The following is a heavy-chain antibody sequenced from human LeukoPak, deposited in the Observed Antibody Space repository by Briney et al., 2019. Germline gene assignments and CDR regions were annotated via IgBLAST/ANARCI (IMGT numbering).Heavy chain of an antibody. CDR3: ARGDRVSNYDRGIDY. CDR1: GRSFSGYY. V-gene: IGHV4-34*01. D-gene: IGHD4-11*01. J-gene: IGHJ4*02. CDR2: INHSGST. Sequence: SETLSLTCAVYGRSFSGYYWSWIRQPPGKGLEWIGEINHSGSTNYNPSLKSRVTISVDTSKNQFSLKLSSVTAADTAVYYCARGDRVSNYDRGIDYWGQGTLVTVSS.